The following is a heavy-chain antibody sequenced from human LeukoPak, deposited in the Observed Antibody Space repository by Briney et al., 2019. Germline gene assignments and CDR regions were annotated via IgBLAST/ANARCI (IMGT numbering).Heavy chain of an antibody. CDR1: GGSISSYY. J-gene: IGHJ6*02. CDR2: IYYSGST. CDR3: ARHRQSYYYYGMDV. D-gene: IGHD4-4*01. Sequence: SETLSLTCTVSGGSISSYYWSWIRQPPGKGLEWIGYIYYSGSTNYNPSLRSQVTISVDTSKNQFSLKLSSVTAADTAVYYCARHRQSYYYYGMDVWGQGTTVTVSS. V-gene: IGHV4-59*08.